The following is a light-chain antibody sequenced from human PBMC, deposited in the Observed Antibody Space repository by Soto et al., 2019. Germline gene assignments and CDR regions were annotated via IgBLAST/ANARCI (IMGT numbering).Light chain of an antibody. CDR2: DAS. V-gene: IGKV3-11*01. CDR3: QQRRNWPLT. CDR1: QSVGNS. Sequence: EIVLTQSPDTLSLSPGERATLSCRVSQSVGNSVAWYQQKPGQAPRLVIYDASKRASGIPARFSGSGSGTDFTLSISSLEPEDFAVYSCQQRRNWPLTFGGGTNLGIK. J-gene: IGKJ4*01.